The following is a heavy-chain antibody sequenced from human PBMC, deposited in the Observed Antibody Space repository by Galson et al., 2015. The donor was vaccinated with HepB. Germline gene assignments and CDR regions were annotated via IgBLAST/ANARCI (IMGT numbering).Heavy chain of an antibody. V-gene: IGHV3-9*01. D-gene: IGHD2-2*01. J-gene: IGHJ5*02. CDR2: ISWNSGSI. Sequence: SLRLSCAASGFTFDDYAMHWVRQAPGKGLEWVSGISWNSGSIGYADSVKGRFTISRDNAKNSLYLQMNSLRAEDTALYYCAKDAPYQLLSHWFDPWGQGTLVTVSS. CDR3: AKDAPYQLLSHWFDP. CDR1: GFTFDDYA.